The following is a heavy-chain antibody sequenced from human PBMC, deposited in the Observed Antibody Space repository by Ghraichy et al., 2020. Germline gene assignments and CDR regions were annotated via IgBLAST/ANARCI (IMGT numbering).Heavy chain of an antibody. Sequence: GGSLRLSCAASGFTFSGSAMHWVRQASGKGLEWVGRIRSKANSYATAYAASVKGRFTISRDDSKNTAYLQMNSLKTEDTAVYYCTTVVVPAATQLSWGQGTLVTVSS. CDR3: TTVVVPAATQLS. V-gene: IGHV3-73*01. D-gene: IGHD2-2*01. CDR2: IRSKANSYAT. J-gene: IGHJ4*02. CDR1: GFTFSGSA.